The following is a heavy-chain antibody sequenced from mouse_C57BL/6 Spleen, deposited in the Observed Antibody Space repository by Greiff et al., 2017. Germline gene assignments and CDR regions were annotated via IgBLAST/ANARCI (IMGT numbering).Heavy chain of an antibody. CDR3: ARQLRLDYYAMDY. J-gene: IGHJ4*01. CDR1: GYTFTDYY. D-gene: IGHD3-2*02. CDR2: INPYNGGT. V-gene: IGHV1-19*01. Sequence: VQLQQSGPVLVKPGASVKMSCKASGYTFTDYYMNWVKQSHGKRLEWIGVINPYNGGTGYNQKFKGKATLTVDKSSSTAYMELNSLTSEDSAVYYCARQLRLDYYAMDYWGQGTSVTVSS.